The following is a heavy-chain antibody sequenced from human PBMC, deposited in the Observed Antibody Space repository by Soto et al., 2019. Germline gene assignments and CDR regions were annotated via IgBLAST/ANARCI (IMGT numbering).Heavy chain of an antibody. D-gene: IGHD1-26*01. CDR3: AKDLVGATYYYYGMDV. Sequence: GSLRLSCAASGFTFSSYAMSWVRQAPGKGLEWVSAISGSGGSTYYADSVKGRFTISRDNSKNTLYLQMSSLRAEDTAVYYCAKDLVGATYYYYGMDVWGQGTTVTVSS. V-gene: IGHV3-23*01. CDR2: ISGSGGST. CDR1: GFTFSSYA. J-gene: IGHJ6*02.